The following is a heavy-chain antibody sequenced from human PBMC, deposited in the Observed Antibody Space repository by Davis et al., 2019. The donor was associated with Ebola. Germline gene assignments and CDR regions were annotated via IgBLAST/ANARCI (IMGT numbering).Heavy chain of an antibody. CDR2: IDWDDDK. J-gene: IGHJ5*02. CDR3: ARIRIAAAGTGWFDP. V-gene: IGHV2-70*11. D-gene: IGHD6-13*01. Sequence: TLSLTCAVYGGSFSGYYWSWIRQPPGKALEWLARIDWDDDKYYSTSLKTRLTISKDTSKNQVVLTMTNMDPVDTATYYCARIRIAAAGTGWFDPWGQGTLVTVSS. CDR1: GGSFSGYY.